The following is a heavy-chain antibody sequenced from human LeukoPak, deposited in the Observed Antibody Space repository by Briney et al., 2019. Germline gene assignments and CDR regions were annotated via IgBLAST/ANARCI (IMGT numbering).Heavy chain of an antibody. CDR3: AGQLLSGSYSPSPFDY. J-gene: IGHJ4*02. Sequence: SETLSLTCSVSGGSISSDYWSWIRQPAGKGLEWIGRVYTSGSTNYNPSLKSRVTMSVDTSKNQFSLKLRSVTAADTAVYYCAGQLLSGSYSPSPFDYWGQGTLVTVSS. D-gene: IGHD3-10*01. CDR2: VYTSGST. CDR1: GGSISSDY. V-gene: IGHV4-4*07.